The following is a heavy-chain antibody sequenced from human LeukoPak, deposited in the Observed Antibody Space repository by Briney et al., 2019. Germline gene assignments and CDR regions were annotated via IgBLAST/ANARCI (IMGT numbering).Heavy chain of an antibody. D-gene: IGHD6-19*01. J-gene: IGHJ4*02. CDR3: ARHRYIAVAGMYFDY. CDR2: IYYSGGT. Sequence: SETLSLTCTVSGGSISSYYWSWVRQPPGKGLEWIGYIYYSGGTNYNPSLKSRVTISVDTSNNQYSLKLSSVTAADTAVYYWARHRYIAVAGMYFDYWGQGTLVTVSS. CDR1: GGSISSYY. V-gene: IGHV4-59*08.